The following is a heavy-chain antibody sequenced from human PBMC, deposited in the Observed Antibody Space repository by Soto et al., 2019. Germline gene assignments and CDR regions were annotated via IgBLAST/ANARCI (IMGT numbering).Heavy chain of an antibody. CDR1: GGSISSNTYY. V-gene: IGHV4-39*01. J-gene: IGHJ5*02. Sequence: QLQLQESGPGLVKPSETLSLTCTVSGGSISSNTYYCAWIRQPPGKGLEWIGSIRSSGSTYYNPSLKRRVTISVDTSQNQFSLSLTSVTAADTAVYYCARHPDDFSNYRWFGPWGQGTLVTVSS. CDR2: IRSSGST. CDR3: ARHPDDFSNYRWFGP. D-gene: IGHD4-4*01.